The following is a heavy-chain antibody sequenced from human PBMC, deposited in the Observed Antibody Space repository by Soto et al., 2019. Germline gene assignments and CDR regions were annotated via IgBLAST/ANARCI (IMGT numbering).Heavy chain of an antibody. J-gene: IGHJ5*02. CDR2: INPDNGNT. CDR3: ARGIATGQLDP. CDR1: GYTFITYG. Sequence: GASVKVSCKASGYTFITYGVTWVRQAPGQRLEWMGWINPDNGNTKSSQKFQDRVIITRDTSASTAYMDLSSLRSEDTAVYYCARGIATGQLDPWGQGTLVTVSS. V-gene: IGHV1-3*01. D-gene: IGHD2-15*01.